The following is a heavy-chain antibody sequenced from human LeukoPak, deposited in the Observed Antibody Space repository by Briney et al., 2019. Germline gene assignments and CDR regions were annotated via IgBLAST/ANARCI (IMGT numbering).Heavy chain of an antibody. CDR1: GFTFSSYA. CDR3: ARGGVDYYGSGTYYLMYYFDY. CDR2: ISDSGNT. D-gene: IGHD3-10*01. Sequence: GGSLRLSCAASGFTFSSYAMSWVRQAPGKGLEWVSAISDSGNTYHADSVKGRFTISRDDPHNTLYLQMNSLRAEDTAVYFCARGGVDYYGSGTYYLMYYFDYWGQGALVTVSS. J-gene: IGHJ4*02. V-gene: IGHV3-23*01.